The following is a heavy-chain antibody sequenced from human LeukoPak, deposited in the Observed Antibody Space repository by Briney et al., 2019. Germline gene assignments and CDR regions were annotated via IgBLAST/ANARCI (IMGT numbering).Heavy chain of an antibody. CDR3: AKVGLGNTAIHI. D-gene: IGHD5-18*01. J-gene: IGHJ4*01. CDR2: MNFNSGNT. Sequence: ASVKVSCKASGYTFPNYDINWVRQATGQGLEWMGWMNFNSGNTGYAQKFQGRVTMTRNTAISTVYMELSSLKSEDTAIYYCAKVGLGNTAIHIWGQGTLVTVSS. V-gene: IGHV1-8*01. CDR1: GYTFPNYD.